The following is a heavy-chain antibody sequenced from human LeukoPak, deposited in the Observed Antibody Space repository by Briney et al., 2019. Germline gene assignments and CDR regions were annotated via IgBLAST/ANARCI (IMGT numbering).Heavy chain of an antibody. Sequence: HTGGSLRLSCAASGFTFSNYAMSWVRQAPGEGLEWVSAISGSGGSTYYADSVKGRFTISRDNSKNTLYLQMNSLRAEDTAVYYCAKGGMITFGGVIVRTYAFDIWGQGTMVTVSS. CDR1: GFTFSNYA. V-gene: IGHV3-23*01. CDR3: AKGGMITFGGVIVRTYAFDI. J-gene: IGHJ3*02. CDR2: ISGSGGST. D-gene: IGHD3-16*02.